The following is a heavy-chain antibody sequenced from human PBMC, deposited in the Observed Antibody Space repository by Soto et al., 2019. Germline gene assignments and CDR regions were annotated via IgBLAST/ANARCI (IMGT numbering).Heavy chain of an antibody. Sequence: ASVKVSCKASGYTFTSYDINWVRQATGQGLEWMGWMNPNSGNTGYAQKFQGRVTMTRNTSISTAYMELSSLRSEDTAVYYCARVGTHYDFWSGYRNYYYYYHYMDVWGKGTTVTVSS. D-gene: IGHD3-3*01. J-gene: IGHJ6*03. V-gene: IGHV1-8*01. CDR3: ARVGTHYDFWSGYRNYYYYYHYMDV. CDR1: GYTFTSYD. CDR2: MNPNSGNT.